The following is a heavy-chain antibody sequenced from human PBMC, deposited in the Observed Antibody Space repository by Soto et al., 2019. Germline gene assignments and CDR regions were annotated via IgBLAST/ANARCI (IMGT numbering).Heavy chain of an antibody. CDR2: IDPSDSQT. Sequence: GESLKISCKGSGYSFAGYWITWVRQKPGKGLEWMGRIDPSDSQTYYSPSFRGHVTISVTKSITTVFLQWSSPKASDTAMYYCARQIYDSDTGPNFQYYFDSWGQGTPVTVSS. CDR1: GYSFAGYW. D-gene: IGHD3-22*01. CDR3: ARQIYDSDTGPNFQYYFDS. J-gene: IGHJ4*02. V-gene: IGHV5-10-1*01.